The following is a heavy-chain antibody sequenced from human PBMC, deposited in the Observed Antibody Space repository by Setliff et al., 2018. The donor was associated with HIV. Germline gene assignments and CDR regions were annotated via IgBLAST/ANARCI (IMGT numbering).Heavy chain of an antibody. CDR3: ARGPWSDGSGSRTPYDY. J-gene: IGHJ4*02. Sequence: SETLSLTCTVSGGSISSGGYYWSWIRQHPGKGLEWIGYIYYNGFANYNPSLKSRLTISVDTSKNQVSLRLSSVTPADTAVYYCARGPWSDGSGSRTPYDYWGQGTLVTVSS. CDR1: GGSISSGGYY. CDR2: IYYNGFA. V-gene: IGHV4-61*08. D-gene: IGHD3-10*01.